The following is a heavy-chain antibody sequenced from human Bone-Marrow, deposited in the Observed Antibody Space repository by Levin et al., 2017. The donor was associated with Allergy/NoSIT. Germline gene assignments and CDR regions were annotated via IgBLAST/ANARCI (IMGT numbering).Heavy chain of an antibody. CDR3: ARHALGSSGWHYFDS. D-gene: IGHD6-19*01. CDR2: IDPRDSST. J-gene: IGHJ4*02. V-gene: IGHV5-10-1*01. Sequence: KFGESLKISCKASGYSFTDYWVTWVRQMPGKGLEWMGRIDPRDSSTSYSPSFQGHVTISSDKSINTAYLQWGSLQASESAMYYCARHALGSSGWHYFDSWGQGSLVTVSS. CDR1: GYSFTDYW.